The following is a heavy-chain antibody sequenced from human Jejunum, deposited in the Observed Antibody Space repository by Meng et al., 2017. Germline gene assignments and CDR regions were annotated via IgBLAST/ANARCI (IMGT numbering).Heavy chain of an antibody. CDR3: ARDTGGLTHYGHWYYFDF. D-gene: IGHD4-17*01. J-gene: IGHJ4*02. CDR2: IWFDGNTK. CDR1: GFTFSNYG. V-gene: IGHV3-33*01. Sequence: GESLKISCAASGFTFSNYGMHWVRQAPGKGPEWVAVIWFDGNTKYHADSVKGRFTISRDNSKNTLYLQMDSLRDEDTAVYYCARDTGGLTHYGHWYYFDFWGQGTQVTVSS.